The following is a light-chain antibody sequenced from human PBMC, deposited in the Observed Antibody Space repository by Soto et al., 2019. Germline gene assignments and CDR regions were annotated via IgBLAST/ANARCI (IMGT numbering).Light chain of an antibody. CDR3: LQDFKYPRT. CDR1: QDIGTE. CDR2: GTF. J-gene: IGKJ1*01. V-gene: IGKV1-6*01. Sequence: AIPMTQSPSSLSASVGDRVTITCRASQDIGTELGWYQQRPGKAPRLLIYGTFSLQSGVPSRFSGSGSGTDFTLTISGLQPDDFATYYCLQDFKYPRTFGQGTKVEVK.